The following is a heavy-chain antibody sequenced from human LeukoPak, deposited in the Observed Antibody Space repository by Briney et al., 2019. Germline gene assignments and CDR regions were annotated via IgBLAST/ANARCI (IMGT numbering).Heavy chain of an antibody. Sequence: SETLSLTCTVSGGSISSYYWSWIRQPPGKGLEWIGYIYYSGSTNYNPSLKSRVTISVDTSKNQFSLKLSSVTAADTAVYYCARALDYGDYRDAFDIWGQGTVVTVSS. J-gene: IGHJ3*02. CDR3: ARALDYGDYRDAFDI. D-gene: IGHD4-17*01. CDR1: GGSISSYY. V-gene: IGHV4-59*12. CDR2: IYYSGST.